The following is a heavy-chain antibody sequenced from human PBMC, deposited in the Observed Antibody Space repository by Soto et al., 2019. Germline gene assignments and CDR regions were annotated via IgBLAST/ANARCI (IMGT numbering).Heavy chain of an antibody. J-gene: IGHJ6*03. Sequence: GGSLRLSCAASGFTFSSYGMHWVRQAPGKGLEWVAVISYDGSNKYYADSVKGRFTISRDNSKNTLYLQMNSLRAEDTAVYYCARDHLSMDVWGKGTTVTVSS. CDR3: ARDHLSMDV. CDR1: GFTFSSYG. V-gene: IGHV3-30*03. CDR2: ISYDGSNK.